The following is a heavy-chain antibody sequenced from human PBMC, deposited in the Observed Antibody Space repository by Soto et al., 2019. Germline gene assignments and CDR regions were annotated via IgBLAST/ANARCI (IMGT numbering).Heavy chain of an antibody. Sequence: PGGSLRLSCAASGFTFTRYSMDWVRQAPGKGLEWVSSISSTTNYIYYADSMKGRFTVSRDNAKNSVYLEMNSLSAEDTAVYYCARESEDLTANFDYWGQGTLVTVSS. CDR1: GFTFTRYS. CDR3: ARESEDLTANFDY. J-gene: IGHJ4*02. V-gene: IGHV3-21*01. CDR2: ISSTTNYI.